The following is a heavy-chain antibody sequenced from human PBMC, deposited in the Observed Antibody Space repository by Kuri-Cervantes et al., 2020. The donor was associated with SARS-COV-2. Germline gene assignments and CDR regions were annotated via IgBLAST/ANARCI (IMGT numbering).Heavy chain of an antibody. CDR1: GYTFTSYY. CDR3: VVGFFSSRKWDY. D-gene: IGHD2-15*01. Sequence: ASVKVSCKASGYTFTSYYMQWVRQAPGQGLEWMGIINPSGGSTSYAQRFQDRISMTRDTSTSTVYMELSSLTSEDTAVYYCVVGFFSSRKWDYWGQGTLVTVSS. V-gene: IGHV1-46*01. CDR2: INPSGGST. J-gene: IGHJ4*02.